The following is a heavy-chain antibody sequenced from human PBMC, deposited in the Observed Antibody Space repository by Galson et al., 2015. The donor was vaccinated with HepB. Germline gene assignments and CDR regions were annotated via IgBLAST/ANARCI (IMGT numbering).Heavy chain of an antibody. Sequence: SVKVSCKASGYPFINFGITWVRQAPGQGLEWKGWISGYHGNTKYAQKVQGRLTMTTDTSTNTAYMELRSLRADDTAVYYCARGTSEATTRAYYYYMDVWGKGTTVAVSS. J-gene: IGHJ6*03. CDR1: GYPFINFG. CDR3: ARGTSEATTRAYYYYMDV. CDR2: ISGYHGNT. D-gene: IGHD1-26*01. V-gene: IGHV1-18*01.